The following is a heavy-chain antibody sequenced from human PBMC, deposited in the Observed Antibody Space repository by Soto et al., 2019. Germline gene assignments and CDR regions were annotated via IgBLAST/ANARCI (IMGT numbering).Heavy chain of an antibody. J-gene: IGHJ5*02. CDR2: IYYSGST. CDR3: ARRRSISSEGWFAP. D-gene: IGHD6-6*01. CDR1: GGSISSSSYY. Sequence: QLQLQESGPGLVKPWETLSLTCTVSGGSISSSSYYWGWIRQPPGKGLEWIGSIYYSGSTYYNPSLQSRATISVDTSKNQFSLKLSSVTAADTAVYYCARRRSISSEGWFAPWGQGTLVTVSS. V-gene: IGHV4-39*01.